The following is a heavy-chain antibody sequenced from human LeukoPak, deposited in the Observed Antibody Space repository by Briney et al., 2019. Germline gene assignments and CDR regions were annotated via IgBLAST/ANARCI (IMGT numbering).Heavy chain of an antibody. J-gene: IGHJ4*02. V-gene: IGHV3-23*01. CDR2: ISGSGGST. CDR3: ALHCSSTSCPIDY. CDR1: GFTFSSYA. Sequence: GGSLRLSCAASGFTFSSYAMSWVRQAPGKGLEWVSAISGSGGSTYYADSVKGRFTISRDNSKNTLYLQMNSLRAEDTAVHYCALHCSSTSCPIDYWGQGTLVTVSS. D-gene: IGHD2-2*01.